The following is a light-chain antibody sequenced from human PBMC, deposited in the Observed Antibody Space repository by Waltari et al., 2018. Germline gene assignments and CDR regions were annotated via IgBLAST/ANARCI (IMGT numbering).Light chain of an antibody. J-gene: IGKJ4*01. Sequence: DIQMTQSPSTLSASVGDRVTITCRASQSILTWLAWYQKKPGKAPRLLMYKASSLQSGVPSRFSGSGSGTEFTLTISSLQPDDFATYYCQQYNTYSPGPTFGGGTKVEIK. CDR3: QQYNTYSPGPT. CDR1: QSILTW. CDR2: KAS. V-gene: IGKV1-5*03.